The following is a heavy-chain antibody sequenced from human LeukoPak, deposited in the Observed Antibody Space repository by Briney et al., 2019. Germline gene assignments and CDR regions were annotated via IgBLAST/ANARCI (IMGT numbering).Heavy chain of an antibody. V-gene: IGHV3-53*01. D-gene: IGHD6-13*01. J-gene: IGHJ4*02. CDR2: IYSGGNT. CDR1: GFSVSHNY. Sequence: GGSLRLSCTASGFSVSHNYMNWVRQAPGKGLEWVALIYSGGNTHYADSVKGRFTISRDNSKNTLYLQMSSLRVEDTAVYYCTRDTPGIAASVSGGWGQGNPGHRLL. CDR3: TRDTPGIAASVSGG.